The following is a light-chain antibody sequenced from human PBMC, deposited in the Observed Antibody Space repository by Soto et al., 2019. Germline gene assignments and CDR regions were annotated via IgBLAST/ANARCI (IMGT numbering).Light chain of an antibody. CDR3: QQYERYST. CDR1: QNIYTW. Sequence: DYQVTQSPSTLSASVGDRVTITFRASQNIYTWLAWYQQKPGIAPKLLIHKASTLEGGVPSRFSGSGYGTEFTLTISGLQPEDSATYYCQQYERYSTFGQGTKVDI. J-gene: IGKJ1*01. CDR2: KAS. V-gene: IGKV1-5*03.